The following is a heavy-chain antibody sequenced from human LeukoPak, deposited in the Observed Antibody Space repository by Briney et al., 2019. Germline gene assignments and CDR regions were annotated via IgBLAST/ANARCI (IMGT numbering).Heavy chain of an antibody. J-gene: IGHJ4*02. Sequence: SETLSLTCTVSGGSISSYYWSWIRQPPGKGLEWIGYIYYSGSTNYNPSLKSRVTISVDTSKNRFSLKLSSVTAADTAVYYRARDDQTGDPFFDYWGQGTLVTVSS. D-gene: IGHD7-27*01. V-gene: IGHV4-59*01. CDR2: IYYSGST. CDR1: GGSISSYY. CDR3: ARDDQTGDPFFDY.